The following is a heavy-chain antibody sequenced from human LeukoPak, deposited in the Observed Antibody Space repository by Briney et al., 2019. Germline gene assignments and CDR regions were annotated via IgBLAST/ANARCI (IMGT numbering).Heavy chain of an antibody. CDR1: GYTFTSYG. CDR3: ARDRYWVGATIPFDY. CDR2: ISAYNGNT. D-gene: IGHD1-26*01. J-gene: IGHJ4*02. Sequence: ASVKVSCKASGYTFTSYGISWVRQAPGQGLEWMGWISAYNGNTNDAQKLQGRVTMTTDTSTSTAYMELRSLRSDHTAVYYGARDRYWVGATIPFDYWGQGTLVTVSS. V-gene: IGHV1-18*01.